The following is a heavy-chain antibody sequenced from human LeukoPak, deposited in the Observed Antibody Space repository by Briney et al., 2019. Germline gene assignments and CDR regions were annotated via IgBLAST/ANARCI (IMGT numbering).Heavy chain of an antibody. D-gene: IGHD6-19*01. CDR3: TTENSSGWYYFDY. CDR2: IKSKTDGGTT. J-gene: IGHJ4*02. V-gene: IGHV3-15*01. Sequence: GGSLRLSCAASGFTFSNAWMSWVRQAPGKGLEWVGRIKSKTDGGTTDYAAPVKGRFTISRDDSKNTLYLQMNSLKTADTAVYYCTTENSSGWYYFDYWGQGTLVTVSS. CDR1: GFTFSNAW.